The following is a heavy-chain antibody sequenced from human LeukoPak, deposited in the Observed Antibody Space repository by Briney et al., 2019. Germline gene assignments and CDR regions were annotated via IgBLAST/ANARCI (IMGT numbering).Heavy chain of an antibody. CDR2: FDPEDGET. J-gene: IGHJ3*02. CDR1: GYTLTELS. V-gene: IGHV1-24*01. D-gene: IGHD2-15*01. Sequence: ASVKVSCKVSGYTLTELSMHWVRQAPGKGLEWMGGFDPEDGETIYAQKLQGRVTMTEDTSTDTAYMELSSLRSEDTAVYYCATERPISGGYTRGPFDIWGQGTMVTVSS. CDR3: ATERPISGGYTRGPFDI.